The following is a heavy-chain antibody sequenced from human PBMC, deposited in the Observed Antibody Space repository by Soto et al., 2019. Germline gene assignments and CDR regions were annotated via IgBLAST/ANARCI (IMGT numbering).Heavy chain of an antibody. V-gene: IGHV3-23*01. CDR2: ISGSSIST. Sequence: GGSLRLSCAASGFTFSSYAMSWVRQAPGKGLEWLSAISGSSISTYYADSVRGRLTISRDNSKNTLYLQMNSLRAEDTAIYYCAKKCVPPRETHAFDMWGQGTMVTVSS. J-gene: IGHJ3*02. CDR1: GFTFSSYA. D-gene: IGHD6-6*01. CDR3: AKKCVPPRETHAFDM.